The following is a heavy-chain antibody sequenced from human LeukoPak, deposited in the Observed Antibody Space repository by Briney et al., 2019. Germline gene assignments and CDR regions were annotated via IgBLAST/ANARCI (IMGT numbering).Heavy chain of an antibody. CDR2: IKQDGSEK. CDR3: ARVDYYGSGSLMDV. V-gene: IGHV3-7*01. J-gene: IGHJ6*03. Sequence: GGSLRLSCAASGFTFSSYWMSWVRQAPGKGLEWVANIKQDGSEKYYVDSVKGRFTISRDSAKSSLYLQMNSLRAEDTAVYYCARVDYYGSGSLMDVWGKGTTVTVSS. D-gene: IGHD3-10*01. CDR1: GFTFSSYW.